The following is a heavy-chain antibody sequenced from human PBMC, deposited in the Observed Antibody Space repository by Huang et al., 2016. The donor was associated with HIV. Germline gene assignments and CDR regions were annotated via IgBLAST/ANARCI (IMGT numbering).Heavy chain of an antibody. CDR1: GFTFSGSA. Sequence: QVQLVESGGGVVQPGRSLRLSCAASGFTFSGSAMHWVRQAPGKGLEWVAVISSDGRSKYFAASVKGRFTISRDNSKSTLHLEMNSLTTDDTAIYYCAQDRGSLGLGYFHHWGQGTLVAVSS. V-gene: IGHV3-30*18. D-gene: IGHD3-16*01. J-gene: IGHJ4*02. CDR2: ISSDGRSK. CDR3: AQDRGSLGLGYFHH.